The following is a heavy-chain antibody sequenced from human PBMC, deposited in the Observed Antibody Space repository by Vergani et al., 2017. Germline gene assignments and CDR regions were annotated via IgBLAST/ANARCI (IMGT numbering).Heavy chain of an antibody. D-gene: IGHD3-3*01. V-gene: IGHV4-59*01. CDR3: ARMGRRFLEWNN. J-gene: IGHJ4*02. Sequence: QVQLQESGPGLVKPSETLSLTCTVSGGSISSYYWSWIRQPPGKGLEWIWYSYYSGSTNYNPSLKSRVTISVDTSKNQFSLKLSSVTAADTAVYYCARMGRRFLEWNNWGQGTLVTVSS. CDR2: SYYSGST. CDR1: GGSISSYY.